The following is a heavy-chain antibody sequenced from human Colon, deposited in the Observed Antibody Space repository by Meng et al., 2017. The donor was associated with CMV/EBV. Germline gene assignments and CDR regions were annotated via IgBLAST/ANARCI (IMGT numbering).Heavy chain of an antibody. CDR2: VNPNDGAT. CDR1: GYRFTSYY. V-gene: IGHV1-46*04. CDR3: ARLRCSTAWKPYFDY. J-gene: IGHJ4*02. D-gene: IGHD2-2*01. Sequence: SGYRFTSYYMQWVRPAAGRGLGRMGRVNPNDGATSCGENLQGKITMTYDKYTSTVSMAVERLGSEGPAVYYWARLRCSTAWKPYFDYWGQGTLVTVSS.